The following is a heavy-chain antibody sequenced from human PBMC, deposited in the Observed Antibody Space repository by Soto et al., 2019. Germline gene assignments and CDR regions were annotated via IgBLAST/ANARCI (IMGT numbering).Heavy chain of an antibody. Sequence: ASVKVSCKASGYTFTGYYMHWVRQAPGQGLEWMGWINPNSGGTNYAQQFQGWVTMTRDTSISTAYMEVSRLRSNDTAVYYCARDSCEYYDGMDVWGQGTTVTGS. V-gene: IGHV1-2*04. D-gene: IGHD6-6*01. CDR3: ARDSCEYYDGMDV. CDR1: GYTFTGYY. J-gene: IGHJ6*02. CDR2: INPNSGGT.